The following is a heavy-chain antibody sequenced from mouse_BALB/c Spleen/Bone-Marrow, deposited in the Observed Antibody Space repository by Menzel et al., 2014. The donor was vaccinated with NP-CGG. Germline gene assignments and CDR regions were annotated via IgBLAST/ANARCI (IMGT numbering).Heavy chain of an antibody. J-gene: IGHJ3*01. CDR3: SRDDGGTAWCSY. D-gene: IGHD1-1*02. V-gene: IGHV14-3*02. Sequence: AQPQQHRAELVTPVASVQLSCTSSGFKFKDTHMNWVKQRPEQGLEWIGRIDPASGDTKYDPKFQGTAAITGDTASNTAYLRLSSRTSEDTAVDYGSRDDGGTAWCSYCGEGTLVTVSA. CDR2: IDPASGDT. CDR1: GFKFKDTH.